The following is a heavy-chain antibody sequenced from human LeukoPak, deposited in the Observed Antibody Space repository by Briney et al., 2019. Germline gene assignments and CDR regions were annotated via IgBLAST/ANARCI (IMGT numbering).Heavy chain of an antibody. J-gene: IGHJ4*02. CDR3: ARDKDYDFWSGPIMSY. V-gene: IGHV3-30-3*01. Sequence: PGGSLRLSCAASGFTFSSYAMPWVRQAPGKGLEWVAVISYDGSNKYYADSVKGRFTISRDNSKNTLYLQMNSLRAEDTAVYYCARDKDYDFWSGPIMSYWGQGTLVTVSS. D-gene: IGHD3-3*01. CDR2: ISYDGSNK. CDR1: GFTFSSYA.